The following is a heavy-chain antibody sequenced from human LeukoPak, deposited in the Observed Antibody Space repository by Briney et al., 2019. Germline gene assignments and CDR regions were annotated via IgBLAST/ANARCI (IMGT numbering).Heavy chain of an antibody. Sequence: PGGSLRLSCEASGFTFSSYWMHWVRQIPGKGLMWVSRIESNGLTLYADSVRDRFTISRDNGKSTIYLQMNSLRVDDTAVYYCARESRRVGEGDFDFWGQGTLVTVSS. CDR1: GFTFSSYW. CDR2: IESNGLT. CDR3: ARESRRVGEGDFDF. J-gene: IGHJ4*02. V-gene: IGHV3-74*01. D-gene: IGHD1-26*01.